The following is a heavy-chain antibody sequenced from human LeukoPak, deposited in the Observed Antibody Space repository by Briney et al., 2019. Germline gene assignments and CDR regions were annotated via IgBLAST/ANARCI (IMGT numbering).Heavy chain of an antibody. CDR2: ISGSGSGGST. V-gene: IGHV3-23*01. CDR1: GFTFSSSA. J-gene: IGHJ4*02. CDR3: ARGISLVGASPGY. Sequence: GGSLRLSCAASGFTFSSSAMSWVRQAPGKGLEWVSSISGSGSGGSTYYADSVKGRFTISRDNSKNTLYLQMNSLRAEDTAVYYCARGISLVGASPGYWGQGTLVTVSS. D-gene: IGHD1-26*01.